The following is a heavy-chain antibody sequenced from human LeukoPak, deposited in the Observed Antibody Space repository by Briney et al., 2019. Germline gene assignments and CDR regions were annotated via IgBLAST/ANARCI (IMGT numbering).Heavy chain of an antibody. CDR1: GFTFSPSG. J-gene: IGHJ6*02. Sequence: GGSLRLSCAASGFTFSPSGMNWVRQAPGKGLEWVAVISHDGGNKYYADSVRGRFTISRDTSKNMVYLQMNSLRAEETAVYYCARDLGGYGYYGMDVWGQGTTVTVSS. V-gene: IGHV3-30*03. CDR3: ARDLGGYGYYGMDV. CDR2: ISHDGGNK. D-gene: IGHD3-22*01.